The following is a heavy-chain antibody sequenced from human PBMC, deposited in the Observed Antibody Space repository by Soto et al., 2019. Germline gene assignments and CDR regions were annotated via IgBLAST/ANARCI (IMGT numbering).Heavy chain of an antibody. V-gene: IGHV3-30*18. CDR1: GFTFSSYG. CDR3: AKEATHKVAHHFDY. J-gene: IGHJ4*02. CDR2: ISYEARNK. Sequence: QVQLVESGGGVVQPGRSLQLSCAASGFTFSSYGMQWVRQAPGKGLEWVAVISYEARNKYYADSVKGRFTISRDNSKNTLYLQMNSLRAEDTAVYYCAKEATHKVAHHFDYWCQGTLVTVSS.